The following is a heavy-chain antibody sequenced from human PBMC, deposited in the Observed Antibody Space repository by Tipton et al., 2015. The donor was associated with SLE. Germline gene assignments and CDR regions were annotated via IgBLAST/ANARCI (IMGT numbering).Heavy chain of an antibody. J-gene: IGHJ6*03. CDR3: AKESPDYYYMDV. CDR1: GFTFSSYA. CDR2: ISGSGGST. V-gene: IGHV3-23*01. Sequence: GSLRLSCAASGFTFSSYAMHWVRQAPGKGLEWVSGISGSGGSTSCADSVKGRFTISRDNSKNTLYLQMNSLRDGDTAVYYCAKESPDYYYMDVWGKGTTVTVSS.